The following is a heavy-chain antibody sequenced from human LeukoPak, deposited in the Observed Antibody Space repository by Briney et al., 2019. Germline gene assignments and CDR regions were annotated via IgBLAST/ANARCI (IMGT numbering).Heavy chain of an antibody. J-gene: IGHJ4*02. CDR2: IKQDGSEQ. CDR1: GFTFTRYW. V-gene: IGHV3-7*01. Sequence: PGGSLRLSCAASGFTFTRYWMAWVRQAPGKGLEWVANIKQDGSEQYHVDSVRGRFTMSRDNIKNIVFLQMDSLRVEDTAVYYCARVSRSGYYGEYWGQGTTVTVSS. CDR3: ARVSRSGYYGEY. D-gene: IGHD3-3*01.